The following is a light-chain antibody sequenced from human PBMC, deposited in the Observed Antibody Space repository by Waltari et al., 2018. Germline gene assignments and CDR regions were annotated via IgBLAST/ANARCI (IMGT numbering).Light chain of an antibody. J-gene: IGLJ2*01. CDR1: ALHKQY. V-gene: IGLV3-10*01. Sequence: SYELAQPPSVSVSPGQTPRITCLGDALHKQYSYWYQQKSGQAPVLVIYEDKKRPSGIPERFSGSSSGTMATLTISGAQVDDEADYYCSSTDSSSHLVLFGGGTKLTVL. CDR2: EDK. CDR3: SSTDSSSHLVL.